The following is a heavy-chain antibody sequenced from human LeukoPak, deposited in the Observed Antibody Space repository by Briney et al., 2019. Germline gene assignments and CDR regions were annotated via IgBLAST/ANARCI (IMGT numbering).Heavy chain of an antibody. CDR1: GGSISSYY. V-gene: IGHV4-59*08. Sequence: SETLPLTCTVSGGSISSYYWSWIRQPPGKGLEWIGYIYYTGGETNYNPSLKSRLTLSVDTSKNQFSLILTSVTAADTAVYYCARQPPATAAFDIWAQGTMVTVSS. CDR3: ARQPPATAAFDI. J-gene: IGHJ3*02. CDR2: IYYTGGET. D-gene: IGHD5-18*01.